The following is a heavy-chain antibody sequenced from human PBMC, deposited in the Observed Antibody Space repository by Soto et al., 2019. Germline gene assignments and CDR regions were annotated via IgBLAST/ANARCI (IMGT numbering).Heavy chain of an antibody. J-gene: IGHJ3*02. D-gene: IGHD3-22*01. CDR3: ASQGPPGYYDSSGYFIGDAFDI. V-gene: IGHV5-51*03. Sequence: EVQLVQSGAEVKKPGKSLKISCKGSGYSFTSYWIGWVRQMPGKGLEWMGIIYPGDSDTRYSPSFQGQVTISADKSISTAYLQWSSLKASDTAMYYCASQGPPGYYDSSGYFIGDAFDIWGQGTMVTVSS. CDR2: IYPGDSDT. CDR1: GYSFTSYW.